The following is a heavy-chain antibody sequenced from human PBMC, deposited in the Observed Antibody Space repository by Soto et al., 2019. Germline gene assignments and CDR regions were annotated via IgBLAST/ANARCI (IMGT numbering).Heavy chain of an antibody. CDR1: GGSISSSNW. Sequence: SETLSLTCAVSGGSISSSNWWSWVRQPPGKGLEWIGEIYHSGSTNYNPSLKSRVTISVDKSKNRFSLKLSSVTAADTAVYYCARFTTNYYDSSWAFDIWGQGTMVTV. D-gene: IGHD3-22*01. CDR3: ARFTTNYYDSSWAFDI. CDR2: IYHSGST. V-gene: IGHV4-4*02. J-gene: IGHJ3*02.